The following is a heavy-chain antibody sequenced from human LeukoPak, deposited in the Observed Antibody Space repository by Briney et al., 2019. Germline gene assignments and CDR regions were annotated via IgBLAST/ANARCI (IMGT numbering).Heavy chain of an antibody. CDR2: ISSSGSTI. V-gene: IGHV3-11*04. D-gene: IGHD3-22*01. Sequence: PGGSLRLSCAASGFTFSDYYMSWIRQAPGKGLEWVSYISSSGSTIYYADSVKGRFTISRDNAKNSLYLQMNSLRAEDTAVYYCARERNYYDSSGYLNNWFDPWGQGTLVTVSS. CDR1: GFTFSDYY. CDR3: ARERNYYDSSGYLNNWFDP. J-gene: IGHJ5*02.